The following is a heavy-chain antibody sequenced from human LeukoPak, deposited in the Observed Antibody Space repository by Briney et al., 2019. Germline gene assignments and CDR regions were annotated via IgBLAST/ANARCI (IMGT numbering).Heavy chain of an antibody. D-gene: IGHD6-13*01. V-gene: IGHV1-2*02. Sequence: GASVKVSCKASGYTFTGYYMHWVRQAPGQGLEWMGWINPNSGGTNYAQKFQGRVTMTRDTSISTAYMELSRLRSDDTAVYYCARDLWGGIAAAGTYYFDYWAREPWSPSPQ. J-gene: IGHJ4*02. CDR2: INPNSGGT. CDR1: GYTFTGYY. CDR3: ARDLWGGIAAAGTYYFDY.